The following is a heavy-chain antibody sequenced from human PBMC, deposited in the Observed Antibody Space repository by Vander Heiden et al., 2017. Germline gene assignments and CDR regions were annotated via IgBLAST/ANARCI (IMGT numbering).Heavy chain of an antibody. CDR2: IWYDGSNK. CDR3: ARVGYYDYWYFDL. CDR1: GSPFSSYG. D-gene: IGHD3-22*01. J-gene: IGHJ2*01. Sequence: QVQLAESGGGVAQPGRSLGPPCAALGSPFSSYGMHWVRQAPGKGLEWVAVIWYDGSNKYYAESVKGRFTISRDNSKNTLYLQMNSLRAEDTAVYYCARVGYYDYWYFDLWGRGTLVTVSS. V-gene: IGHV3-33*08.